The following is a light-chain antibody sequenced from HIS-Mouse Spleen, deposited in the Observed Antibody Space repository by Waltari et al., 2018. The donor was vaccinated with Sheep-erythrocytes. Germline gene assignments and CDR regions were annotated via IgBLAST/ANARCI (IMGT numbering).Light chain of an antibody. CDR2: DVS. Sequence: SALTQPRSVSGPPGQSVTIPCTGTTRDVWGDNYVSRYQQHPGKAPKHMIYDVSKRPSGVPDRFSGSKSGNTASLTISGLQAEDEADYYCCSYAGSYNHVFATGTKVTVL. CDR1: TRDVWGDNY. V-gene: IGLV2-11*01. J-gene: IGLJ1*01. CDR3: CSYAGSYNHV.